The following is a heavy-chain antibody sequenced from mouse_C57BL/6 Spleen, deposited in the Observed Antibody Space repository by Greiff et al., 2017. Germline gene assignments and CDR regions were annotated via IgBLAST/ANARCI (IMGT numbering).Heavy chain of an antibody. CDR2: ISSGSSTI. CDR1: GFTFSDYG. D-gene: IGHD4-1*01. CDR3: ARELVYYFDY. V-gene: IGHV5-17*01. J-gene: IGHJ2*01. Sequence: EVKLVESGGGLVKPGGSLKLSCAASGFTFSDYGMHWVRQAPEKGLEWVAYISSGSSTIYYADTVKGRFTISRDNAKNTLFLQMTSLRSEDTAMYYCARELVYYFDYWGQGTTLTVSS.